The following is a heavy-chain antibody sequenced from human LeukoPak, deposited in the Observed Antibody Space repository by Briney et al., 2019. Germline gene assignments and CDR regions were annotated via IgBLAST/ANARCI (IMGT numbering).Heavy chain of an antibody. J-gene: IGHJ4*02. CDR2: ISWNSGSI. V-gene: IGHV3-9*01. D-gene: IGHD2-15*01. Sequence: GGSLRLSCAASGFTFDDYGMHWVRQAPGKGLEWVSGISWNSGSIGYADSVKGRFTISRDNAKNSLYLQMNSLRAEDTALYYCAKDMTPVVVAGYYFDYWGQGTLVTVSS. CDR1: GFTFDDYG. CDR3: AKDMTPVVVAGYYFDY.